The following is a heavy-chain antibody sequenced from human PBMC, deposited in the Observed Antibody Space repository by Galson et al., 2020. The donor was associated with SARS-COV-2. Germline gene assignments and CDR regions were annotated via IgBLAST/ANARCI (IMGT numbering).Heavy chain of an antibody. CDR3: ATLSTTEHDY. V-gene: IGHV3-21*06. Sequence: GGSLRLSCAASGFTLSSYSMNWVRQAPGKGLEWVSSISSGSSFVHYAHSVEGRFTISRDNAKNSLYLQMNSLRAEDTAVYYCATLSTTEHDYWGQGTMVTVSS. CDR1: GFTLSSYS. D-gene: IGHD1-1*01. J-gene: IGHJ4*02. CDR2: ISSGSSFV.